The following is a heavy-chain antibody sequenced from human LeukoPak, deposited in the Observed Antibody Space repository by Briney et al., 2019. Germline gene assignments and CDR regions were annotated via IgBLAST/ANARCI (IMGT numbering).Heavy chain of an antibody. CDR2: ISGDGGST. D-gene: IGHD2-15*01. J-gene: IGHJ4*02. Sequence: GESLRLSCAVSGFTFNDYAMNWVRIAPGKGLEWVSFISGDGGSTYYADPVKGRFTISRDNSKNSLYLQMNSLRLGDTALYYCATDCSGNRCYSLWGQGTLVTVSS. CDR3: ATDCSGNRCYSL. V-gene: IGHV3-43*02. CDR1: GFTFNDYA.